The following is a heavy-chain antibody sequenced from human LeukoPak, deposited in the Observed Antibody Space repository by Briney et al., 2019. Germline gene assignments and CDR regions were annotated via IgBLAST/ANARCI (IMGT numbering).Heavy chain of an antibody. Sequence: PGGSLRLSCAASGFKFSNHWMHWVRQSPGKGLVWVARINNDGSDTSHADSVEGRFPISRDNAENILYLQMNSLRVEDTAMYFCARNNWGTDDWGQGTLVTVSS. CDR1: GFKFSNHW. D-gene: IGHD7-27*01. V-gene: IGHV3-74*01. CDR3: ARNNWGTDD. J-gene: IGHJ4*02. CDR2: INNDGSDT.